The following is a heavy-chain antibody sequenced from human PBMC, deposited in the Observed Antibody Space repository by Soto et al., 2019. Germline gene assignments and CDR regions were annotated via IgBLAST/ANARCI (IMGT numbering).Heavy chain of an antibody. D-gene: IGHD3-22*01. CDR1: GGSISSGGYY. CDR3: ARITRDYYDSSGYYSVF. V-gene: IGHV4-31*03. Sequence: SETLSLTCTVSGGSISSGGYYWSWIRQHPGKGLEWIGYIYYSGSTYYNPSLKSRVTISVDTSKNQFSLKLSSVTAAETAVYYCARITRDYYDSSGYYSVFWGQGTLVTVSS. CDR2: IYYSGST. J-gene: IGHJ4*02.